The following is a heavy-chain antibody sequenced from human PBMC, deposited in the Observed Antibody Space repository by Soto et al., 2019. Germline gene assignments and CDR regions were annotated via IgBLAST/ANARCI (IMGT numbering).Heavy chain of an antibody. CDR3: AGVSSGSSSSHYYYGMDV. J-gene: IGHJ6*04. Sequence: SETLSLTCAVSGGSISSGGYYWSWIRQHPGKGLEWIGYIYYSGSTYYNPSLKSRVTISVDTSKNQVSLKLSSVTAADTAVYYCAGVSSGSSSSHYYYGMDVWGKGTTVTVS. CDR1: GGSISSGGYY. D-gene: IGHD6-6*01. V-gene: IGHV4-31*11. CDR2: IYYSGST.